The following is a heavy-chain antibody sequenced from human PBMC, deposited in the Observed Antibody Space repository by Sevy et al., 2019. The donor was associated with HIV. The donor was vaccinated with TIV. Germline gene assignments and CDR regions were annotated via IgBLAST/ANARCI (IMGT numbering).Heavy chain of an antibody. V-gene: IGHV4-4*07. CDR3: ARDPRSYFDS. Sequence: SDTLSLTCTVSGGSVSAYYWDWIRQPAGKGLEWIGRIYHSGSTNYSPSLKSRLTMSIDTSKNQFSLNLRSVTAADTAVYYCARDPRSYFDSWGQGILVTVSS. CDR2: IYHSGST. CDR1: GGSVSAYY. J-gene: IGHJ4*02.